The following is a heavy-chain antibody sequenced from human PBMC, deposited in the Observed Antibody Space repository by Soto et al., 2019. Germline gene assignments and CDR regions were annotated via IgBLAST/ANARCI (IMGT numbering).Heavy chain of an antibody. CDR2: ISGSGSNT. Sequence: GGSLRLSCPASGFTFSNYGMSWVRQAPGKGLEWVSAISGSGSNTYYADSVKGRFTISRDNSKNTLYLQMNSLRAEDTAEYYGAKESVVGVIAEYGQHWRQGTLVTVSS. D-gene: IGHD3-16*02. V-gene: IGHV3-23*01. CDR3: AKESVVGVIAEYGQH. CDR1: GFTFSNYG. J-gene: IGHJ1*01.